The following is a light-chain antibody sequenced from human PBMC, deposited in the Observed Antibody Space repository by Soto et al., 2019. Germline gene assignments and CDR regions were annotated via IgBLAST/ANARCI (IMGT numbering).Light chain of an antibody. Sequence: QPVLTQPASVSGSPGQSITISCTGTSSDVGSYNLVSWYQQHPGKAPKLMIYEGSKRPSGVSNRFSGSKSGNTASLTISGLQAEDEADYYCCSHAGSSTVVFGGGTKLTVL. J-gene: IGLJ2*01. CDR2: EGS. CDR3: CSHAGSSTVV. CDR1: SSDVGSYNL. V-gene: IGLV2-23*01.